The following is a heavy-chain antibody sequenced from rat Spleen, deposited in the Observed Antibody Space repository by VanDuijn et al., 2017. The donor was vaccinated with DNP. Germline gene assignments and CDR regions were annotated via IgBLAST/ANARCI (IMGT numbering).Heavy chain of an antibody. V-gene: IGHV2-32*01. Sequence: QVQLRESGPGLVQPSQTLSLTCTVSGFSLNIYHVHWIRQPPGKGLEWMGVMWSDGDTSSNAALKSRLSFSRDTSKSQVFLKMNSPQTEDTATYYCARGIPYFDYWGLGVMVTVSS. D-gene: IGHD2-2*01. CDR3: ARGIPYFDY. CDR1: GFSLNIYH. J-gene: IGHJ2*01. CDR2: MWSDGDT.